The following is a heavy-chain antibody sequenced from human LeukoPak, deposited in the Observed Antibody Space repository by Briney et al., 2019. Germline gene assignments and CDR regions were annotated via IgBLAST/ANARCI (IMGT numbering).Heavy chain of an antibody. V-gene: IGHV3-48*04. J-gene: IGHJ4*02. CDR2: ISSSGSTI. Sequence: PGGSLRLSCAASGFTFSTYWMHWVRQAPGKGLEWVSYISSSGSTIYYADSVKGRFTISRDNAKNSLYLQMNSLRAEDTAVYYCAKEGGIHTALDYWGQGTLVTVSS. CDR1: GFTFSTYW. CDR3: AKEGGIHTALDY. D-gene: IGHD5-18*01.